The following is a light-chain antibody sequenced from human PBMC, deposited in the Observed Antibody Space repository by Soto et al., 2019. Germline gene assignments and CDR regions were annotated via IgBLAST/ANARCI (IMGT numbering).Light chain of an antibody. CDR2: AAS. Sequence: DMQMTQSPSSLSASVGDRVSITCRSSQNISNYLHWYQQRPGKPPKLLIYAASNLRSGVPSRFSGSGSGTDFTHTTSSLQSEDFATYYCQQSYSIPRLTFGPGTKVEIK. CDR1: QNISNY. V-gene: IGKV1-39*01. J-gene: IGKJ3*01. CDR3: QQSYSIPRLT.